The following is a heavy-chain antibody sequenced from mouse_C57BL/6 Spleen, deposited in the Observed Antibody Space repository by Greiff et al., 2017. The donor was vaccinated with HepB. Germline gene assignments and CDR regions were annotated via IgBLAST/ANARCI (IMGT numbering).Heavy chain of an antibody. CDR1: GYTFTSYW. V-gene: IGHV1-59*01. Sequence: QVQLQQPGAELVRPGTSVKLSCKASGYTFTSYWMHWVKQRPGQGLEWIGVIDPSDSYTNYNQKFKGKATLTVDTSSSTAYMQLSSLTSEDSAVYYCARLVPLGYWGQGTTLTVSS. CDR2: IDPSDSYT. CDR3: ARLVPLGY. J-gene: IGHJ2*01. D-gene: IGHD1-1*02.